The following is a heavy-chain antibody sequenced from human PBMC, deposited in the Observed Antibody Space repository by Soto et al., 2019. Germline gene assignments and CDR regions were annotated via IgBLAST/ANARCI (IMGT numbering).Heavy chain of an antibody. CDR3: ARMATVTTGFDY. V-gene: IGHV4-39*01. J-gene: IGHJ4*02. CDR2: IYYSGST. D-gene: IGHD4-17*01. Sequence: SETLSLTCTVSGGSISSSSYYWGWIRQPPGKGLEWVGSIYYSGSTYYNPSLKSRVTISVDTSKNQFSLKLSSVTAADTAVYYCARMATVTTGFDYWGQGTLVTVSS. CDR1: GGSISSSSYY.